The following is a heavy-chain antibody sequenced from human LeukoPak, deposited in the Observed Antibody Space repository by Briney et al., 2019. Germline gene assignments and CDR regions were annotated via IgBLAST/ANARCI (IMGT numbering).Heavy chain of an antibody. CDR2: IRSSSET. CDR1: GFIFSQYS. Sequence: GGSLRLSCAASGFIFSQYSMNWVRQAPGKGLEWVSHIRSSSETFYADSVKGRFTISRDNAGNSLYLQMNNLRGEDTAIYYCARDAGNSGYGCDLWGQGTLVTVSS. J-gene: IGHJ5*02. D-gene: IGHD5-12*01. CDR3: ARDAGNSGYGCDL. V-gene: IGHV3-48*01.